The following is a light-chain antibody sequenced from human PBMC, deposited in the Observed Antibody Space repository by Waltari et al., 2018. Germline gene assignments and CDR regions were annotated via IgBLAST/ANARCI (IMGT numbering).Light chain of an antibody. CDR2: GAS. J-gene: IGKJ1*01. V-gene: IGKV3-20*01. CDR3: QQYGSSPRGT. CDR1: QSVSSNY. Sequence: EIVLTQSPGTLSLSTGERATLSCRASQSVSSNYLAWYQQKLGQAPRLLIYGASSRATGIPDRFSGSGSGTDFTLTISRLEPEDFAVYYCQQYGSSPRGTFGQGTKVEIK.